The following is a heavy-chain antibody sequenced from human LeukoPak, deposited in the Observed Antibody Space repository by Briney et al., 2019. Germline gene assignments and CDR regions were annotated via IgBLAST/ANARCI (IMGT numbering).Heavy chain of an antibody. J-gene: IGHJ4*02. V-gene: IGHV3-48*02. CDR3: ARDSDGDDSLEY. CDR1: GFSFSTSD. CDR2: ITGSSDTI. D-gene: IGHD4-17*01. Sequence: PGGSLRLSCTASGFSFSTSDMNCVPQAPGKGLEWVSYITGSSDTIFYADSVKGRFTMSRDNAKNSLYLQMNSLRDEDTAVYYCARDSDGDDSLEYWGQGSLVTVSS.